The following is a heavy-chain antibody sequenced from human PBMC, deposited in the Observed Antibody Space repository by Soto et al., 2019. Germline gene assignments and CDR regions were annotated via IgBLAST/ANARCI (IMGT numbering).Heavy chain of an antibody. V-gene: IGHV4-4*02. Sequence: QVQLQESGPGLVKPSGTLSLTCAVSGGSISSSNWWSWVCQPPGKGLEWIGEIYHSGSTNYNPSLKSRVTISVYKSKIQFSLKLSSVTAADTAVYYCARVGRGIFCSSTSCDLDSYYGMDVWGQGTTVTVSS. D-gene: IGHD2-2*01. CDR2: IYHSGST. CDR1: GGSISSSNW. CDR3: ARVGRGIFCSSTSCDLDSYYGMDV. J-gene: IGHJ6*02.